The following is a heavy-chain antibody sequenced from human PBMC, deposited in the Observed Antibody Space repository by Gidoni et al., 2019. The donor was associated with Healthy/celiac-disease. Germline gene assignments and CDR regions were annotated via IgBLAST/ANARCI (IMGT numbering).Heavy chain of an antibody. Sequence: QVQLVESGGGVVQPGRSLRLSCAASGFTFSSYGMHWVRQAPGKGLAWVAVMWYDGSNKYYADSVKVRFTISRDNSKNTLYLQMNSLRAEDTAVYYCARDLYSGSYYVFDYWGQGTLVTVSS. V-gene: IGHV3-33*01. CDR2: MWYDGSNK. CDR1: GFTFSSYG. D-gene: IGHD1-26*01. J-gene: IGHJ4*02. CDR3: ARDLYSGSYYVFDY.